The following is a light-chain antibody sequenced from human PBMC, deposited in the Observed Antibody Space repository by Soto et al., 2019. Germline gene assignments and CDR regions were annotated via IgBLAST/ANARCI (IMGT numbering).Light chain of an antibody. CDR1: QSVSSNY. CDR2: GAF. CDR3: QQYGSSPRT. Sequence: EIVLTHSACTLSLSPVERATFSCSASQSVSSNYLAWYQQKPGQAPRLLIYGAFKRATGIPDRFSGSGSGTDFTLTISRMEPEDFAVYCCQQYGSSPRTFGQGTKVDIK. J-gene: IGKJ1*01. V-gene: IGKV3-20*01.